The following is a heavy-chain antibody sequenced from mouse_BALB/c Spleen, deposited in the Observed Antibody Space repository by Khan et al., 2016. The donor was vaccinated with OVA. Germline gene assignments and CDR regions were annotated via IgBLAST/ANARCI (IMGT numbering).Heavy chain of an antibody. CDR3: ARAFYIGAWFAY. CDR1: GFSISNYG. D-gene: IGHD1-1*01. V-gene: IGHV2-9*02. CDR2: IWAGGST. Sequence: QVQLQQSGPGLVAPSQTLSISCTVSGFSISNYGVHWVRQPPGKGLEWLGVIWAGGSTNHNSALMSRLSITKDNSKNQVFLKMNSLQTDDTAISYCARAFYIGAWFAYWGQGTLVTVSA. J-gene: IGHJ3*01.